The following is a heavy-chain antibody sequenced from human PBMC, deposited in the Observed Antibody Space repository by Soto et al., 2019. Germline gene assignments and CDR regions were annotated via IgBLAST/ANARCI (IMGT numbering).Heavy chain of an antibody. J-gene: IGHJ4*02. D-gene: IGHD3-16*02. CDR3: ARGFEDYVWGSYRYLAY. Sequence: ASVKVSCKASGYTFTSYDINWVRQATGQGLEWMGWMNPNSGNTGYAQKFQGRVTMTRNTSISTAYMELSSLRSEDTAVYYCARGFEDYVWGSYRYLAYWGQGTLVTVSS. CDR2: MNPNSGNT. V-gene: IGHV1-8*01. CDR1: GYTFTSYD.